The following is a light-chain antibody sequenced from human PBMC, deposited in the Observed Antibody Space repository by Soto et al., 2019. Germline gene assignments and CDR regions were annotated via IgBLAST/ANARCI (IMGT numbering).Light chain of an antibody. CDR1: SADVGAYNF. CDR3: SSYTSLPSYV. CDR2: AVS. J-gene: IGLJ1*01. Sequence: QSALTQPASVSGSPGQSITISCTGTSADVGAYNFVSWYQQRPGKAPKLLISAVSNRPSGVSNRFSGSKSGNTASLIISGLQAEDEADYYCSSYTSLPSYVLGNGTKVTVL. V-gene: IGLV2-14*03.